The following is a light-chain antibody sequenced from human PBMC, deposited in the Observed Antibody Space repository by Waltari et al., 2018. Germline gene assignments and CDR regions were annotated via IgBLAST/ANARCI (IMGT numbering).Light chain of an antibody. J-gene: IGKJ2*01. Sequence: QSPLQSDGNTYLNWFHQRPGRSPRRLIYKISRRESGVPDRFSGSGSGTDFTLKISRVEAEDVGVYYCMQGSHWPRTFGQGTKLEI. CDR2: KIS. CDR1: QSPLQSDGNTY. V-gene: IGKV2-30*02. CDR3: MQGSHWPRT.